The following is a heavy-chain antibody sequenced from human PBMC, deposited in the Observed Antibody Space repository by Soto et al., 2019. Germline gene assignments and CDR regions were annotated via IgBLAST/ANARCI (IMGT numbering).Heavy chain of an antibody. CDR3: TRAARFLEWLLSDY. D-gene: IGHD3-3*01. CDR2: IRSKAYGGTT. V-gene: IGHV3-49*03. CDR1: GFTFGDYA. Sequence: GGSLRLSCTASGFTFGDYAMSWFRQAPGKGLEWVGFIRSKAYGGTTEYAASVKGRFTISRDDSKSIAYLQMNSLKTEDTAVYYCTRAARFLEWLLSDYWGQGTLVTVSS. J-gene: IGHJ4*02.